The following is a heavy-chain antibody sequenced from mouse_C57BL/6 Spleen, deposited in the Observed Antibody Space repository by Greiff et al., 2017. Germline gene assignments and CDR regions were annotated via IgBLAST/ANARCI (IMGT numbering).Heavy chain of an antibody. CDR3: AKNDGGHGYFDV. CDR1: GFSLTSYG. V-gene: IGHV2-5*01. CDR2: IWRGGST. Sequence: VKLVESGPGLVQPSQSLSITCTVSGFSLTSYGVHWVRQSPGKGLEWLGVIWRGGSTDYNAAFMSRLSITKDNSKSQVFFKMNSLQADDTAIYYCAKNDGGHGYFDVWGTGTTVTVSS. J-gene: IGHJ1*03. D-gene: IGHD1-2*01.